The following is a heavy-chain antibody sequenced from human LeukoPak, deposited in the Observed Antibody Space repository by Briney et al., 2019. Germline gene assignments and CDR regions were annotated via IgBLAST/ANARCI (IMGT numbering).Heavy chain of an antibody. CDR3: AKPGGEEWLVGLYDAFDI. V-gene: IGHV3-23*01. D-gene: IGHD6-19*01. Sequence: GGSLRLSCAASGFTFSSYAMSWVRQAPGKGLEWVSVISGSDGSTYYADSVKGRFTISRDNSKNTLYLQMNSLRAEDTAVFYCAKPGGEEWLVGLYDAFDIWGQGTMVTVSS. J-gene: IGHJ3*02. CDR2: ISGSDGST. CDR1: GFTFSSYA.